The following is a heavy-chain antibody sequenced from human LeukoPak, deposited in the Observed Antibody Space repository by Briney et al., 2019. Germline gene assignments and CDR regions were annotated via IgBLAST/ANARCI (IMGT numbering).Heavy chain of an antibody. CDR3: AKDIDTFGGVPGDAFDI. Sequence: QAGGSLRLSCAASGFTFSSYAMSWVRQAPGKGLEWVSAISGSGGSTYYADSVKGRFTISRDNSKNTLYLQMNSLRAEDTAVYYCAKDIDTFGGVPGDAFDIWGQGTMVTVSS. CDR2: ISGSGGST. J-gene: IGHJ3*02. D-gene: IGHD3-16*01. CDR1: GFTFSSYA. V-gene: IGHV3-23*01.